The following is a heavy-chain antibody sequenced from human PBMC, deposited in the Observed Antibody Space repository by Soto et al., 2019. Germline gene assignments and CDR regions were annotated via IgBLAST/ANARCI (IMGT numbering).Heavy chain of an antibody. D-gene: IGHD4-17*01. CDR2: IIPILGIA. V-gene: IGHV1-69*02. Sequence: QVQLVQSGAEVKKPGSSVKVSCKASGGTFSSYTISWVRQAPGQGLEWMGRIIPILGIANYAQKFQGRVTITADKSTSTAYMELSSLRSEDTGVYYCARGATVVRIDYWGQGTLVTVSS. CDR1: GGTFSSYT. J-gene: IGHJ4*02. CDR3: ARGATVVRIDY.